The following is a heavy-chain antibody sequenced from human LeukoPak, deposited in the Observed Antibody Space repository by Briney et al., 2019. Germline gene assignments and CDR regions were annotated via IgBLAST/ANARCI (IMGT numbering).Heavy chain of an antibody. Sequence: SETLSLTCTVSGGSIFSYYWSWFRQPPGKGLEWIGYIYTSESTNYDPSLKSRVTISIDTSKNQFSLKLSSVTAADTAVYYCARHGYYYYMDVWGKGTTVNVSS. CDR3: ARHGYYYYMDV. V-gene: IGHV4-4*09. J-gene: IGHJ6*03. CDR1: GGSIFSYY. CDR2: IYTSEST.